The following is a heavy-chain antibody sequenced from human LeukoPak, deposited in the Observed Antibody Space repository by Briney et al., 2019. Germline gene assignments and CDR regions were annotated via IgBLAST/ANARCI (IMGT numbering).Heavy chain of an antibody. Sequence: GGSLRLSCAASGFTFSSYPLHWVRQAPGKGLERVAVISYDGSKIYYADSVKGRFTISRDKAKNTLYLQMSSLRLEDTAMYYCARGQSSGWYQDPVDYWGQGTLVTVSS. V-gene: IGHV3-30*04. J-gene: IGHJ4*02. D-gene: IGHD6-19*01. CDR2: ISYDGSKI. CDR1: GFTFSSYP. CDR3: ARGQSSGWYQDPVDY.